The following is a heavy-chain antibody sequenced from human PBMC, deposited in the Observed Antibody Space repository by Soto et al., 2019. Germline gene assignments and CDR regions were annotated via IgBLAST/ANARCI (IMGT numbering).Heavy chain of an antibody. J-gene: IGHJ6*02. CDR1: GGSISTYY. D-gene: IGHD3-16*02. Sequence: SETLSLTCTVSGGSISTYYWSWIRQVPGKGPEWIGYIHYSGTTHYNPSLKSRLTISLDTSKNQFSLRLSSVTAADTAVYFCARDRSHYVWAISRTYGMDVWGQGTSVTVSS. V-gene: IGHV4-59*06. CDR3: ARDRSHYVWAISRTYGMDV. CDR2: IHYSGTT.